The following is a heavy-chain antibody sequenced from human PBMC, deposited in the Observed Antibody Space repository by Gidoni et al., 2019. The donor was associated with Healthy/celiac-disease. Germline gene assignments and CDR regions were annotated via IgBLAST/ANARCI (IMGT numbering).Heavy chain of an antibody. CDR2: IIPIFGTA. D-gene: IGHD1-1*01. J-gene: IGHJ6*02. CDR1: GGTFSSYA. V-gene: IGHV1-69*01. Sequence: QVQLVPSGAEVKQPGSSVKVSCKASGGTFSSYAISWVRQAPGQGLEWMGGIIPIFGTANYAQKFQGRVTITADESTSTAYMELSRLRSEDTAVYYCARNDVRHYGMDVWGQGTTVTVSS. CDR3: ARNDVRHYGMDV.